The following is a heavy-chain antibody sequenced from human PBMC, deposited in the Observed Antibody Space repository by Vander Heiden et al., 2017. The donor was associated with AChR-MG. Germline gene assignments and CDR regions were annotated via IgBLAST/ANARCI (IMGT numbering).Heavy chain of an antibody. CDR3: ARDGAGTTSHWFDP. Sequence: QVQLQESGPGLVKPSQTLSLTCTFSGGSLSSGGYYWSWIRQHPGKGLEWIGYIYYSGSTYYNPSLKSRVTISVDTSKNQFSLKLSSVTAADTAVYYCARDGAGTTSHWFDPWGQGTLVTVSS. D-gene: IGHD1-7*01. CDR2: IYYSGST. CDR1: GGSLSSGGYY. V-gene: IGHV4-31*03. J-gene: IGHJ5*02.